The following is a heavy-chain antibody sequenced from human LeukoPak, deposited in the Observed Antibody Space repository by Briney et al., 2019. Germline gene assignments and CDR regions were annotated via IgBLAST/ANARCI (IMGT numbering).Heavy chain of an antibody. Sequence: PSETLSLTCTVSGGSISSGGYYWSWIRQHPGKGLEWIGYIYYSGSTYYNPSLKSRVTISVDTSKNQFSLKLSSVTAADTAVHYCARGRLDSMVRGVIAFDPWGQGTLVTVSS. D-gene: IGHD3-10*01. J-gene: IGHJ5*02. CDR2: IYYSGST. CDR3: ARGRLDSMVRGVIAFDP. V-gene: IGHV4-31*03. CDR1: GGSISSGGYY.